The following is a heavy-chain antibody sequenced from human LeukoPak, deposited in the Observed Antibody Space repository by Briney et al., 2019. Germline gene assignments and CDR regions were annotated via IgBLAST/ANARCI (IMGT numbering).Heavy chain of an antibody. J-gene: IGHJ4*02. V-gene: IGHV3-74*01. D-gene: IGHD2-15*01. CDR2: INGDGTGT. CDR1: GFTLSSYW. CDR3: ARRDCSGGSCSYAY. Sequence: GGSLRLSCAASGFTLSSYWMHWVRQAPGKGLVWVSRINGDGTGTTYADSVKGRFTISRDNAKNTLYLQMNSLRAEDTAVYYCARRDCSGGSCSYAYWGQGTLVTVSS.